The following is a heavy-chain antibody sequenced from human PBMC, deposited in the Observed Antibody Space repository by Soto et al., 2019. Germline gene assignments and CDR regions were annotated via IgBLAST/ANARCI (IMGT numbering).Heavy chain of an antibody. D-gene: IGHD3-22*01. CDR3: AKDFSDYYDSSGYYWG. Sequence: EVQLLESGGGLVQPGGSLRLSCAASGFTFSSYAMSWVRQAPGKGLEWVSAISGSGGSTYYADYVKGRFTISRDNSKNTLYLQMNSLRAEDTAVYYCAKDFSDYYDSSGYYWGWGQGTLVTVSS. CDR2: ISGSGGST. CDR1: GFTFSSYA. V-gene: IGHV3-23*01. J-gene: IGHJ4*02.